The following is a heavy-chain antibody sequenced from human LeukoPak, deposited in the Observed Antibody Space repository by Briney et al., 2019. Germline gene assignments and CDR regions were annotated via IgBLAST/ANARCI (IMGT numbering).Heavy chain of an antibody. V-gene: IGHV4-59*08. J-gene: IGHJ4*02. CDR1: GGSISSYY. Sequence: SETLSLTCTVSGGSISSYYWSWLRQPPGKGLEWIGYIYYSGSTNYNPSLKSRVTISVDTSKNQFSLKLSSVTAADTAVYYCARHRRAYCGGDCYNDYWGQGTLVTVSS. CDR3: ARHRRAYCGGDCYNDY. CDR2: IYYSGST. D-gene: IGHD2-21*02.